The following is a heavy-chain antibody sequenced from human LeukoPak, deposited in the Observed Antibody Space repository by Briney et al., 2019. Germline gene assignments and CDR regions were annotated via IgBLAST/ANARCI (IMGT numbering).Heavy chain of an antibody. CDR2: IHYDGSEK. CDR3: ARNRVGFHYADAFDM. J-gene: IGHJ3*02. V-gene: IGHV3-30*02. CDR1: GFSLINSD. Sequence: PGGSLRLSCAASGFSLINSDMHWVRQAPGKWLEWVAFIHYDGSEKRYADSLKGRFTISRDNSKNTLYLQMNSLRGEDAAVYYCARNRVGFHYADAFDMWGQGTMVTVSS. D-gene: IGHD5-24*01.